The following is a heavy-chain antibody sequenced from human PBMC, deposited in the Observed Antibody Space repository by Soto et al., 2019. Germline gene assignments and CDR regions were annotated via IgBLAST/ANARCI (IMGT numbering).Heavy chain of an antibody. CDR2: IRSKANNYAT. CDR3: ARVWANSGYYVAYDY. J-gene: IGHJ4*02. D-gene: IGHD3-22*01. V-gene: IGHV3-73*01. CDR1: GFTFSGSA. Sequence: GGSLRLSCAASGFTFSGSAMHWVRQASGKGLEWVGRIRSKANNYATAYAASVKGRFTISRDDSKNTAYLQMNSLKTEDTAVYYCARVWANSGYYVAYDYWGQGT.